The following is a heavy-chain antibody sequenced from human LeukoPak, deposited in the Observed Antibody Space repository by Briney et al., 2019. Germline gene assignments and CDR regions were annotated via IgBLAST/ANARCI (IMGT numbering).Heavy chain of an antibody. J-gene: IGHJ5*02. CDR3: ARESDYDFWSGYWWYRNWFDP. D-gene: IGHD3-3*01. CDR1: GFTFSNYW. V-gene: IGHV3-21*01. CDR2: ISSSSSYI. Sequence: PGGSLRLSCAASGFTFSNYWMNWVRQAPGKGLEWVSSISSSSSYIYYADSVKGRFTISRDNAKNSLYPQMNSLRAEDTAVYYCARESDYDFWSGYWWYRNWFDPWGQGTLVTVSS.